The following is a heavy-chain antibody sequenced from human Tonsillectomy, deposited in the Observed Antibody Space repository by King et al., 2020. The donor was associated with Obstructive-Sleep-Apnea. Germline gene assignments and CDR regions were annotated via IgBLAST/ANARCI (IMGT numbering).Heavy chain of an antibody. CDR3: ARDRDCRSTSCFFGMDV. Sequence: VPLVESGGGLVQPGGSLRLSCAASGFTFSSYWMHWVRPAPGKGLVWVSRINSDGSTTTYADSVKGRFTISRDNAKNTLHLQMSSLRAEDTAVYFCARDRDCRSTSCFFGMDVWGQGTTVTVSS. J-gene: IGHJ6*02. D-gene: IGHD2-2*01. V-gene: IGHV3-74*01. CDR1: GFTFSSYW. CDR2: INSDGSTT.